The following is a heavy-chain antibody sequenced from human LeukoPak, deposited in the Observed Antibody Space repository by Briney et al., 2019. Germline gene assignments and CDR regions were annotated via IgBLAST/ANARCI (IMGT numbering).Heavy chain of an antibody. Sequence: SETLSLTCTVSGGSISSYYWSWIRQPPGKGLEWIGYIYYSGSTNYNPSLKSRVTISVDTSKNQFSLKLSSVTAADTAVYYCARSPGYSSGWYGVKRTGYFDYWGQGTLVTVSS. V-gene: IGHV4-59*01. J-gene: IGHJ4*02. CDR2: IYYSGST. CDR3: ARSPGYSSGWYGVKRTGYFDY. CDR1: GGSISSYY. D-gene: IGHD6-19*01.